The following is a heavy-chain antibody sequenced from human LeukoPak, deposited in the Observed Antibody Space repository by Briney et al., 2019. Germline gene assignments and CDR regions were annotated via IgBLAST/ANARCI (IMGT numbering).Heavy chain of an antibody. CDR3: ARGNYDFWSVGMDV. CDR1: GYTFTSYD. J-gene: IGHJ6*02. V-gene: IGHV1-8*01. D-gene: IGHD3-3*01. Sequence: GASVEVSCKASGYTFTSYDINWVRQATGQGLEWMGWMNPNSGITGYAQKFQGRVTMTRNTSISTAYMELSSLRSEDTAVYYCARGNYDFWSVGMDVWGQGTTVTVSS. CDR2: MNPNSGIT.